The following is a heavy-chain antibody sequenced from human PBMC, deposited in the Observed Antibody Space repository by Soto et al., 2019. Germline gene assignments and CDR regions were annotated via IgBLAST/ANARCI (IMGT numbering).Heavy chain of an antibody. CDR2: IRIDSNHI. CDR3: ARDLSYAFDY. D-gene: IGHD1-26*01. J-gene: IGHJ4*02. CDR1: GFIFTSYS. V-gene: IGHV3-48*02. Sequence: EVQLVESGGGLVQPGGSLRLSCAASGFIFTSYSMNWVRQATGKGLEWLSYIRIDSNHIGYADSVRGRFTISSDIAKNSLYLQMNSLRDEDTAVYYCARDLSYAFDYWGQGTLVTVSS.